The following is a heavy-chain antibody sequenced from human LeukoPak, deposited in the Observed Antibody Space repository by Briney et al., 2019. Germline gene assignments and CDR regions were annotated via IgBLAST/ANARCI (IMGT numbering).Heavy chain of an antibody. CDR1: GDSVSSNSAA. CDR2: TYYRSKWYN. Sequence: SQTLSLTCAISGDSVSSNSAAWNWIRQSPSRGLEWLGRTYYRSKWYNDYAVSVKSRITINPDTSKNQFSPQLNSVTPEDTAVYYCARGGEAMGSNWFDPWGQGTLVTVSS. CDR3: ARGGEAMGSNWFDP. V-gene: IGHV6-1*01. J-gene: IGHJ5*02. D-gene: IGHD5-18*01.